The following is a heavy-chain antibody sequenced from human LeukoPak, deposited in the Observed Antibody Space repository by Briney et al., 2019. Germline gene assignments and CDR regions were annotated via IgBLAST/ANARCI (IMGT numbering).Heavy chain of an antibody. CDR3: ARFYGSKGSIAAAGTGMDY. CDR2: INHGGST. J-gene: IGHJ4*02. V-gene: IGHV4-34*01. CDR1: GGSFSGYY. Sequence: SSETLSLTCAVYGGSFSGYYWSWIRQPPGKGLEWIGEINHGGSTNYNPSLKSRVTISVDTSKNQFSLKLSSVTAADTAVYYCARFYGSKGSIAAAGTGMDYWGQGTLVTVSS. D-gene: IGHD6-13*01.